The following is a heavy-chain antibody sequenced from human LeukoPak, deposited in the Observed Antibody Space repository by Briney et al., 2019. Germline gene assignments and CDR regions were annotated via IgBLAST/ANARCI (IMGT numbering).Heavy chain of an antibody. J-gene: IGHJ1*01. CDR1: GGFISSSSYY. CDR2: IYYSGST. CDR3: ARRCYYDSTGYLE. Sequence: SETLSLTCTISGGFISSSSYYWGWIRQPPGKGLEWIGDIYYSGSTYYNPALKSRVSMSIDTSKNQFSLELRSVAAADTALYYCARRCYYDSTGYLEWGQGTLVTVTS. V-gene: IGHV4-39*01. D-gene: IGHD3-22*01.